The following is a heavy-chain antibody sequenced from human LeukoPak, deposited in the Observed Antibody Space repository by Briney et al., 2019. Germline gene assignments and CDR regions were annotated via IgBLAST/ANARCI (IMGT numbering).Heavy chain of an antibody. CDR2: INHSGST. J-gene: IGHJ4*02. CDR3: ARDRYYYDSSGYYYSLDY. CDR1: GGSFSGYY. D-gene: IGHD3-22*01. V-gene: IGHV4-34*01. Sequence: SETLSLTCAVYGGSFSGYYWSWIRQPPGKGLEWIGEINHSGSTNYNPSLKSRVTMSVDTSKNQFSLKLSSVTAADTAVYYCARDRYYYDSSGYYYSLDYWGQGTLVTVSS.